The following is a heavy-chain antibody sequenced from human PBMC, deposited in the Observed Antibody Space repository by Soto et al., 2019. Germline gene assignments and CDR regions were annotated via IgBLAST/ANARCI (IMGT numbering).Heavy chain of an antibody. V-gene: IGHV3-48*03. CDR1: GLTFTNYE. CDR3: ARDPEKYSGSDLGIDY. D-gene: IGHD5-12*01. Sequence: GGSLRLSCAASGLTFTNYEMNWVRQAPGKGLEWISYISSSGKTISYADSVKGRFTISRDNAKNSLYLQMNSLRAEDTAVYYCARDPEKYSGSDLGIDYWGQGTLVTVS. CDR2: ISSSGKTI. J-gene: IGHJ4*02.